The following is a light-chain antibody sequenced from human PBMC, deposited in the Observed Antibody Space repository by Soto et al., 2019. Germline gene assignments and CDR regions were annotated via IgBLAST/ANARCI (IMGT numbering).Light chain of an antibody. V-gene: IGLV1-40*01. CDR1: SSNIGSGSN. Sequence: QSVLTQPPSVSGAPGQRVTISCTGSSSNIGSGSNVHWYQQLPGTAPKLLIYSNSNRPSGVPDRFSGSKSGTSASLAITGLQAEDEADYYCQSYDRSLSASVFGGGTKLTVL. CDR3: QSYDRSLSASV. CDR2: SNS. J-gene: IGLJ2*01.